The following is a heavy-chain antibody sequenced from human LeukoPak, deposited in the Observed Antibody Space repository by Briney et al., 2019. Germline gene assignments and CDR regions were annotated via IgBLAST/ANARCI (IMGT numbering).Heavy chain of an antibody. CDR2: IYYSGST. CDR1: GGSISSYY. CDR3: AFDCSGSSYYGMDV. D-gene: IGHD6-19*01. J-gene: IGHJ6*02. Sequence: SETLSLTCTVSGGSISSYYWSWIRQPPGKGLEWIGYIYYSGSTNYNPFLKSRVTISVDTSKNQFSLKLSSVTAADTAVYYCAFDCSGSSYYGMDVWGQGTTVTVSS. V-gene: IGHV4-59*01.